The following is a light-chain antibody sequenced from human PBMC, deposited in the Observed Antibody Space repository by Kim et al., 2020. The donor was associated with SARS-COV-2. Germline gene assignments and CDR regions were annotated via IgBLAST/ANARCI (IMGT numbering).Light chain of an antibody. CDR2: EDN. V-gene: IGLV6-57*03. CDR3: QSYDSSIVV. Sequence: GQTVTIPCTRSSASIASNYVQWYQQRPGSAPTTVIYEDNQRPSGVPDRFSGSIDSSSNSASLTISGLKTEDEADYYCQSYDSSIVVFGGGTQLTVL. CDR1: SASIASNY. J-gene: IGLJ2*01.